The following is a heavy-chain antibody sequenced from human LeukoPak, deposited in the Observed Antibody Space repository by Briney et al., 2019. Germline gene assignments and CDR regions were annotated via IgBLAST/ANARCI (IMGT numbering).Heavy chain of an antibody. D-gene: IGHD2-2*01. J-gene: IGHJ4*02. CDR3: ARDADIVVVPAALFGY. Sequence: ASVKVSCKASRYTFTGYYMHWVRQAPGQGLEWMGWINPNSGGTNYAQKFQGRVNMTRDTSISTAYMELSRLRSDDTAVYYCARDADIVVVPAALFGYWGQGTLVTVSS. CDR2: INPNSGGT. CDR1: RYTFTGYY. V-gene: IGHV1-2*02.